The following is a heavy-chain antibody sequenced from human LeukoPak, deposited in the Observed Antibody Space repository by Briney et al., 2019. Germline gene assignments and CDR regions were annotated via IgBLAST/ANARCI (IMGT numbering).Heavy chain of an antibody. CDR3: ARKSNTSSGWFAFDY. V-gene: IGHV1-8*01. Sequence: GASVKVSCKASGYTFISYDIDWVRQATGQGLEWMGWMNPNSGNTGYAQKFQGRVTMTRNTSISTAYMELSSLRSEDTAVYYCARKSNTSSGWFAFDYWGQGTLVTVSS. D-gene: IGHD6-19*01. CDR1: GYTFISYD. J-gene: IGHJ4*02. CDR2: MNPNSGNT.